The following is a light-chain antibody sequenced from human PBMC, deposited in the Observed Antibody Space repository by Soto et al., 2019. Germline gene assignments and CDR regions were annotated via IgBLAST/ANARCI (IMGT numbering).Light chain of an antibody. V-gene: IGLV2-8*01. CDR3: SSYAGSNAYV. CDR1: SSDVGYYNY. Sequence: QSVLTQPPSASGSPGQSVTISCTGTSSDVGYYNYVSWYQQHPGKAPKLMIYEVSKRPSGVPDRFSGSKSGNTASLTVSGLQAEDEADYYCSSYAGSNAYVFVTGTKVTVL. J-gene: IGLJ1*01. CDR2: EVS.